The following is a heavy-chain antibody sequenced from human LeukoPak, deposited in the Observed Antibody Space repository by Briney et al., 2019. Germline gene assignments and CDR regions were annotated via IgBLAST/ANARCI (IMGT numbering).Heavy chain of an antibody. J-gene: IGHJ3*02. CDR1: GFTFTSYA. CDR3: AKVRDTRDWYKDAFDI. V-gene: IGHV3-23*01. Sequence: GGSLRLSCAASGFTFTSYAMSWVRQAPGKGLEWVSAITGTGGSTYYAASVKGRFTVSRDNSKNTLYLQMSSLRAEDTAMYYCAKVRDTRDWYKDAFDIWGQGTRVTVSS. D-gene: IGHD6-19*01. CDR2: ITGTGGST.